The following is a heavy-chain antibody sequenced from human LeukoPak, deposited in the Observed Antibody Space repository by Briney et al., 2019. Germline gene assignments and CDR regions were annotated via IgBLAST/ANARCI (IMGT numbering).Heavy chain of an antibody. J-gene: IGHJ4*02. CDR1: GFTFSDYE. CDR3: ARQRIAVTVGGDFDY. D-gene: IGHD6-19*01. V-gene: IGHV3-48*03. Sequence: GSLRLSCAVSGFTFSDYEMNWVRQAPGKGLEWVAYIINGGSIIYYGDSVKGRFTISRDNAKNSLHLQMNSLRAEDTAVYYCARQRIAVTVGGDFDYWGQGTLVTVSS. CDR2: IINGGSII.